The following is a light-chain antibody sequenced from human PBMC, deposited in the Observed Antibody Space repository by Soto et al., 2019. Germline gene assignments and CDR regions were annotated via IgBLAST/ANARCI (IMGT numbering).Light chain of an antibody. V-gene: IGKV1-33*01. CDR3: QQYDNLPPTWT. CDR1: QDIATY. CDR2: DAS. Sequence: DIQMTQSPPSLSASVGNRVTITCQASQDIATYLNWYQQKPGKAPNLLIYDASNLETGVPIRFSGGGSGTHFTFTISNLQPEDIAKYYCQQYDNLPPTWTFGQGTKVEIE. J-gene: IGKJ1*01.